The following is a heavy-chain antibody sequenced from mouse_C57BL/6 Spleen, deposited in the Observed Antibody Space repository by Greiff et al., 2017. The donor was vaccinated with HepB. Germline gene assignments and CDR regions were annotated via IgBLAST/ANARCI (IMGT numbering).Heavy chain of an antibody. CDR2: IYPGSGST. Sequence: QVQLQQSGAELVKPGASVKMSCKASGYTFTSYWITWVKQRPGQGLEWIGDIYPGSGSTNYTEKFKSKATLTVDTSSSTAYMQLSSLTSEDSAVYYCARGDYVTAMDYWGQGTSVTVSS. V-gene: IGHV1-55*01. CDR1: GYTFTSYW. D-gene: IGHD1-1*01. CDR3: ARGDYVTAMDY. J-gene: IGHJ4*01.